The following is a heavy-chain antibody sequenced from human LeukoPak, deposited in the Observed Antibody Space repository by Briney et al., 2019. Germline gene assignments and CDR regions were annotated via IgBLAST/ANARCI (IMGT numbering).Heavy chain of an antibody. V-gene: IGHV4-59*01. D-gene: IGHD3-10*01. CDR1: GGSISSYY. CDR2: ISYSGST. J-gene: IGHJ5*02. Sequence: SETLSLTCTVSGGSISSYYWSWIRQPPGKGLEWIGYISYSGSTNYNSSLKSRVTISIDTSKNQFSLKLSSVTAADTAVYYCARVRYGSGSYSSWFDPWGQGTLVTVSS. CDR3: ARVRYGSGSYSSWFDP.